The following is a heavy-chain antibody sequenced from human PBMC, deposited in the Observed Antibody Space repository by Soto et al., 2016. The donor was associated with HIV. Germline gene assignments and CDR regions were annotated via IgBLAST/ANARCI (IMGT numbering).Heavy chain of an antibody. CDR1: GGSINYGPYY. Sequence: QVQLQESGPGLVKPSQTLSLTCTVSGGSINYGPYYWSWIRQHPGKGLEWLGYIFYSGNTYYNPSLKSRLNISLDTSKNQFSLNLSSVTAADTAVYFVEIISDSGSNAFDIWGQGTMVTVSS. CDR2: IFYSGNT. CDR3: EIISDSGSNAFDI. D-gene: IGHD3-10*01. V-gene: IGHV4-31*03. J-gene: IGHJ3*02.